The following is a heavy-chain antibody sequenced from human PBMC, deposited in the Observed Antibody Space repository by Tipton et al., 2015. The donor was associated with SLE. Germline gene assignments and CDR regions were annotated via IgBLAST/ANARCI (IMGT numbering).Heavy chain of an antibody. J-gene: IGHJ4*02. D-gene: IGHD3-9*01. CDR1: GGSISSGSYY. CDR2: IYTSGST. V-gene: IGHV4-61*02. CDR3: ARGLGFDWFNY. Sequence: TLSLTCTVSGGSISSGSYYWSWIRQPAGKGLEWIGRIYTSGSTNYNPSLKSRVTISVDTSKNQFSLKLSSVTAADTAVYYCARGLGFDWFNYWGQGTLVTVSS.